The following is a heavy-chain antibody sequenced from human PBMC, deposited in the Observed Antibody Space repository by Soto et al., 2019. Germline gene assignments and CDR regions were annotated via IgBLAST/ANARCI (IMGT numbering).Heavy chain of an antibody. CDR2: IFYSGDT. D-gene: IGHD3-9*01. J-gene: IGHJ4*02. Sequence: PSDTLSLTCSVSGDSLRNHYWSWIRQPPGSRLEWLGHIFYSGDTSSYNPSLKSRVSMSVDTSKNQFSLKLRSVSADGTAVYFCARVSYFRGFDWLFAFDSWGQGALVTVSS. V-gene: IGHV4-59*11. CDR1: GDSLRNHY. CDR3: ARVSYFRGFDWLFAFDS.